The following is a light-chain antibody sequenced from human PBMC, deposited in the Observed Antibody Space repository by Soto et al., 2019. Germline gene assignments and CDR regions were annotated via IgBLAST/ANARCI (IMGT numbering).Light chain of an antibody. CDR1: QGIGNY. Sequence: DIQMTQSPSSLSASVGDRVTVTCRASQGIGNYLAWYQQKAGKVPNLLIYAASTLQSGVPSRFSGSGSGTDFTLTISSLQPEDAATYYCQKYNSAPPLTFGGGTKV. V-gene: IGKV1-27*01. CDR2: AAS. J-gene: IGKJ4*01. CDR3: QKYNSAPPLT.